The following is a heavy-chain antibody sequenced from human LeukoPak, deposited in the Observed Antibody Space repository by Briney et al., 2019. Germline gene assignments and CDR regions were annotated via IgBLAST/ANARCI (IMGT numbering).Heavy chain of an antibody. V-gene: IGHV1-69*13. D-gene: IGHD3-16*01. CDR2: IVPIFGTA. CDR3: AREGEYGHGPFDY. Sequence: GASVKVSCKASGDTLTSYAISWVRQAPGQGLEWMGGIVPIFGTAIYAQKFQGRVTITADASTNTAYMELSSLRSEDTTVYYCAREGEYGHGPFDYWGQGTLVTVSS. CDR1: GDTLTSYA. J-gene: IGHJ4*02.